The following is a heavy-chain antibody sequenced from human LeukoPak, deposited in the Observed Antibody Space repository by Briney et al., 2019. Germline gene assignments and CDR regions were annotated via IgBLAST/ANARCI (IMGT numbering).Heavy chain of an antibody. CDR1: GSTFTTYW. D-gene: IGHD2-21*02. J-gene: IGHJ4*02. CDR3: ARRSYCGGDCYPPFDY. CDR2: MWDDGTNE. Sequence: GGSLRLSCAASGSTFTTYWMSWVRQAPGKGLEWVAVMWDDGTNEYYVESVKGRFTISRDNGKRTLYLQMNSLRVEDTAVYYCARRSYCGGDCYPPFDYWGQGTLVTVSS. V-gene: IGHV3-33*08.